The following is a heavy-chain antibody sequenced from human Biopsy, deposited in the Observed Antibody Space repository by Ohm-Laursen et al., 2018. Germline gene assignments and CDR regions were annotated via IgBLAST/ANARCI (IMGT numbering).Heavy chain of an antibody. CDR1: GFTLSTYW. CDR3: ARVMTFPGIGTDV. Sequence: GSLRLSCSASGFTLSTYWMHWVRQAPGKGLVWVSRISSDGSSVSYADSVEGRLTVSRDNAKNTLYLQMNSLRAEDTAVYYCARVMTFPGIGTDVWGQGTTVTVSS. CDR2: ISSDGSSV. D-gene: IGHD2/OR15-2a*01. V-gene: IGHV3-74*01. J-gene: IGHJ6*02.